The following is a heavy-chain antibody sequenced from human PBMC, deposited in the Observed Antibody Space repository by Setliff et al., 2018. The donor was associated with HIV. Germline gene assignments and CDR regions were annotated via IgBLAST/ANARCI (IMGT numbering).Heavy chain of an antibody. J-gene: IGHJ6*02. Sequence: VSCKASGYTFTSYDINWVRQATGQGLEWMGWMNPNSGNTGYAQKFQGRVTMTRNTLNLQMNSLRAEDTAVYYCARDDYGHHYYYYGMDVWGQGTTVTVSS. CDR2: MNPNSGNT. CDR1: GYTFTSYD. D-gene: IGHD3-10*01. CDR3: ARDDYGHHYYYYGMDV. V-gene: IGHV1-8*02.